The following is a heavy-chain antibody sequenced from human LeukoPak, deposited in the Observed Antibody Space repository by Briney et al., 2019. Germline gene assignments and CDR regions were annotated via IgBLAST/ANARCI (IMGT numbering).Heavy chain of an antibody. CDR2: IYYSGST. V-gene: IGHV4-59*01. CDR1: GGSISSYY. CDR3: ARGIRY. Sequence: SETLSLTCTVSGGSISSYYWSWIRQPPGKGLEWIGYIYYSGSTNYNPSLKSRVTISVDTSKNQFSLKLSSATAADTAVYYCARGIRYWGQGTLVTVSS. J-gene: IGHJ4*02.